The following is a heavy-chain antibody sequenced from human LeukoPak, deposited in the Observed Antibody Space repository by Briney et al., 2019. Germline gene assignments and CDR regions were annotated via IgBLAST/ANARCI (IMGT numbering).Heavy chain of an antibody. CDR2: IVVGSGNT. Sequence: SVKVSCKAPGFTFTSSAMQWVRQARGQRLEWIGWIVVGSGNTNYAQKFQERVTITRDMSTSTAYMELSSLRSEDTAVYYCAACGSTGTDASYYWYFDLWGRGTLVTVSS. CDR3: AACGSTGTDASYYWYFDL. D-gene: IGHD1-1*01. V-gene: IGHV1-58*02. J-gene: IGHJ2*01. CDR1: GFTFTSSA.